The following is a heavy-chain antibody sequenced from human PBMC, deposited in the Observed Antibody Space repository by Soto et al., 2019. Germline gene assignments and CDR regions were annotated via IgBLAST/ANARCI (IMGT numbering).Heavy chain of an antibody. V-gene: IGHV2-70*01. CDR1: GFSLSTSGMC. D-gene: IGHD6-19*01. CDR3: ARYTIAVAGLVRAPYYYYGMDV. J-gene: IGHJ6*02. Sequence: SGPTLVNPTQTLTLTCTFSGFSLSTSGMCVSWIRQPPGKALEWLALIDWDDDKYYSTSLKTRLAISKDTSKNQVVLTMTNMDPVDTATYYCARYTIAVAGLVRAPYYYYGMDVWGQGTTVTVSS. CDR2: IDWDDDK.